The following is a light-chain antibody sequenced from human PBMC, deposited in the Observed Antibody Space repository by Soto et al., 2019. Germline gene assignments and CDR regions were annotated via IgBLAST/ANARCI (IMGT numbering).Light chain of an antibody. CDR2: DVT. CDR3: CSYAGSYTLGA. Sequence: QSALTQPRSVSGSPGQAVTISCTGTSSDVGGYNYVSWYQQHPGKAPKLMIYDVTERPSGVPDRFSGSKSGNTASLTISGLRAEDEADYYCCSYAGSYTLGAFGGGTKLTVL. J-gene: IGLJ2*01. V-gene: IGLV2-11*01. CDR1: SSDVGGYNY.